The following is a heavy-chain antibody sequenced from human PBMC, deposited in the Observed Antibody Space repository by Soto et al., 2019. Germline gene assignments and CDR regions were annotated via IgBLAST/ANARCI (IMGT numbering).Heavy chain of an antibody. CDR1: GGTFSSYA. Sequence: QVQLVQSGAEVKKPGSSVKVSCKDSGGTFSSYAISWVRQAPGQGLEWMGGIIPIFGTANYAQKFQGRVTITADEATSTAYMGLSSLRSEDTAVYYCARGGIGQLDPRVPPNWFDPWGQGTLVTVSS. V-gene: IGHV1-69*01. CDR3: ARGGIGQLDPRVPPNWFDP. J-gene: IGHJ5*02. CDR2: IIPIFGTA. D-gene: IGHD6-13*01.